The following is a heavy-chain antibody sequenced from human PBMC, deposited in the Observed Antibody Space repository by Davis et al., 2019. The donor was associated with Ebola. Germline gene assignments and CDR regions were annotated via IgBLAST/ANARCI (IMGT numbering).Heavy chain of an antibody. D-gene: IGHD3-10*01. CDR1: GYTFTSYA. CDR2: INPNSGGT. J-gene: IGHJ6*04. Sequence: ASVKVSCKASGYTFTSYAMHWVRQAPGQGLEWMGRINPNSGGTNYAQKFQGRVTMTRDTSISTAYMELSRLRSDDTAVYYCARDQLLSVYYYGMDVWGKGTTVTVSS. V-gene: IGHV1-2*06. CDR3: ARDQLLSVYYYGMDV.